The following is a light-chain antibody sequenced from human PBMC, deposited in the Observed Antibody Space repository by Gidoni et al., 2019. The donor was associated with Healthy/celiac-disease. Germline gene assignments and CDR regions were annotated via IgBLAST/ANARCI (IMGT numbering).Light chain of an antibody. V-gene: IGKV1-9*01. CDR3: QQVNSYPLT. CDR1: QDIRSF. J-gene: IGKJ4*01. Sequence: DIQLTQSPSFLSASVGDRVTITCRASQDIRSFLAWYQQKPGQAPRLLIYAASTLQSGVPSRFSGSGSGTEFTLTISSLQPEDFATYYCQQVNSYPLTFGGGTKVEIK. CDR2: AAS.